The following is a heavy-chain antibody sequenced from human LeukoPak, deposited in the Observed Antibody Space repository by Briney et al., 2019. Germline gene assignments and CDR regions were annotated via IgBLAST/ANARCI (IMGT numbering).Heavy chain of an antibody. CDR2: ISYDGSNK. V-gene: IGHV3-30*04. CDR3: ARDPRGSYYYYGMDV. J-gene: IGHJ6*04. CDR1: GFTFSSYA. D-gene: IGHD5-12*01. Sequence: GGSLRLSCAASGFTFSSYAMRWVRQAPGKGLEWVAVISYDGSNKYYADSVKGRFTISRDNSKNTLYLQMNSLRAEDTAVYYCARDPRGSYYYYGMDVWGKGTTVTVSS.